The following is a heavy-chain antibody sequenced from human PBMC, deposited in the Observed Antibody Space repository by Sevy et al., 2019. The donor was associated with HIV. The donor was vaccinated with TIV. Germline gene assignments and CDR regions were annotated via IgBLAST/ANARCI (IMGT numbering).Heavy chain of an antibody. J-gene: IGHJ5*02. V-gene: IGHV3-30-3*01. Sequence: GGSLRLSCAASGFTFSSYAMHWVRQAPGKGLEWVAVISYDGNNKYYADSVKGRFTISRDNSKNTLYLQMNSLRPEDTAVYYCARDQHDYGGNLRTGWFDPWGQGTLVTVSS. CDR1: GFTFSSYA. D-gene: IGHD4-17*01. CDR3: ARDQHDYGGNLRTGWFDP. CDR2: ISYDGNNK.